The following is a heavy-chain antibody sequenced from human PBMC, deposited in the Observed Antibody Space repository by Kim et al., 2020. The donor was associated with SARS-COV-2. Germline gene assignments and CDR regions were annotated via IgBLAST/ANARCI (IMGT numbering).Heavy chain of an antibody. CDR1: GFTFSSFA. CDR3: AKKVLPARGQWYFDL. J-gene: IGHJ2*01. Sequence: GGSLRLSCAASGFTFSSFAMPWVRQAPGKGLEWVSILSDSGGDTFYADSVKGRFTISRDNSKNTLYLQMNSLRAEDTAVYYCAKKVLPARGQWYFDLCGRGTLVTVSS. CDR2: LSDSGGDT. V-gene: IGHV3-23*01. D-gene: IGHD2-2*01.